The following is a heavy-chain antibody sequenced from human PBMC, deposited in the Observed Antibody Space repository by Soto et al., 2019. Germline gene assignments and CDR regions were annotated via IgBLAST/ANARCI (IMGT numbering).Heavy chain of an antibody. D-gene: IGHD3-3*01. V-gene: IGHV5-51*01. Sequence: GESLKISCKGSGYSFTSYWIGWVRQMPGKGLEWMGIIYPGDSDTRYSPSFQGQVTISADKSISTAYLQWSSLKASDTAMYYCARQSSDFWSGYLTPAGPLHHGYYYYMDVWGKGTTVTVSS. CDR1: GYSFTSYW. CDR3: ARQSSDFWSGYLTPAGPLHHGYYYYMDV. J-gene: IGHJ6*03. CDR2: IYPGDSDT.